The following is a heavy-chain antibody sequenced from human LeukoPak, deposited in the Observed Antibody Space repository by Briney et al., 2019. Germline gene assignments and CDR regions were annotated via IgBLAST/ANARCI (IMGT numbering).Heavy chain of an antibody. CDR1: GYIFTTYY. D-gene: IGHD6-13*01. CDR3: ARGGAASGIVGHF. V-gene: IGHV1-46*01. CDR2: INPSGGET. Sequence: ASVKVSCKASGYIFTTYYVHWVRQAPGQGLEWMGKINPSGGETTYAQKFQGRVTVTRDTSTSTVYMELTGLRPDDTAVFYCARGGAASGIVGHFWGQGTLVTVSS. J-gene: IGHJ4*02.